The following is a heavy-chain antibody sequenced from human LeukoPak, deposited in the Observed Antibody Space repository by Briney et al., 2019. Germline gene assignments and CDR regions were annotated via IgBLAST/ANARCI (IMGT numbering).Heavy chain of an antibody. D-gene: IGHD3-3*01. V-gene: IGHV3-64D*09. CDR1: GFSFSGYA. J-gene: IGHJ4*02. Sequence: GGSLRLSCSASGFSFSGYAMHWVRQAPGKGLEYVSSIGSNGGSTYYRDSVKGRFTISRDNSKNTLHLQMSSLRVEDTAVYYCVKEGYDFWSGPPYWGQGTQVTVTS. CDR3: VKEGYDFWSGPPY. CDR2: IGSNGGST.